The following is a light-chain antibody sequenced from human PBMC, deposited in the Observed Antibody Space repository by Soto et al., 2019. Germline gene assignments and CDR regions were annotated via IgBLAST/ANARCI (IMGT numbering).Light chain of an antibody. J-gene: IGKJ4*01. V-gene: IGKV1-27*01. CDR3: QKYNTAPLT. CDR1: RGLSNF. Sequence: DTQMTQSPSSLSASVGDRVTITCRASRGLSNFLAWYQQKPGQVPKLLIYAASTLQSGVPSRFSGSGSGTDFTLTINGLQSEDVATYYCQKYNTAPLTFGGGTKVEIK. CDR2: AAS.